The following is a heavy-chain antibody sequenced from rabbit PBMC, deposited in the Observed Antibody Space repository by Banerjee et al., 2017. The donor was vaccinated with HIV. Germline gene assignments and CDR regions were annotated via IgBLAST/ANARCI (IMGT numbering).Heavy chain of an antibody. CDR2: IGTGDGST. Sequence: QSLEESGGDLVKPGASLTLTCTASGFSFSSYYYMCWVRQAPGKGLEWIGCIGTGDGSTYYASWAKGRFTISKTSSTTVTLQMTSLTAADTATYFCARGYAGYAGYGYAMDYFNLWGPGTLVTVS. V-gene: IGHV1S40*01. D-gene: IGHD6-1*01. CDR3: ARGYAGYAGYGYAMDYFNL. CDR1: GFSFSSYYY. J-gene: IGHJ4*01.